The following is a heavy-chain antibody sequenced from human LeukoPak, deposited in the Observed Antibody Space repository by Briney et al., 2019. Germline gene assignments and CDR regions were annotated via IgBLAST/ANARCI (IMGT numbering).Heavy chain of an antibody. Sequence: ASVTVSCSASGYTFTIYAMNWVRQAPGQGLEWMGWINTNTGNPTYSQGFSGRFVFSLDTSVCTAYLQISSLKAEDTAVYYWARGGGYDSSGYRYWGQGTLVTVSS. CDR3: ARGGGYDSSGYRY. D-gene: IGHD3-22*01. J-gene: IGHJ4*01. CDR2: INTNTGNP. CDR1: GYTFTIYA. V-gene: IGHV7-4-1*02.